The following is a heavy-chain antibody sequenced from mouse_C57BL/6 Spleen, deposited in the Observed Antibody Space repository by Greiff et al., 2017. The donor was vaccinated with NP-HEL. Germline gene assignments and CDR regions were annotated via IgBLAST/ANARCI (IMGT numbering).Heavy chain of an antibody. D-gene: IGHD1-1*01. Sequence: EVQLKESGGGLVKPGGSLKLSCAASGFTFSDYGMHWVRQAPEKGLEWVAYISSGSSTIYYADTVKGRFTISRDNAKNTLFLQMTSLRSEDTAMYYCARQDYGSIDYWGQGTTLTVSS. CDR1: GFTFSDYG. CDR3: ARQDYGSIDY. V-gene: IGHV5-17*01. CDR2: ISSGSSTI. J-gene: IGHJ2*01.